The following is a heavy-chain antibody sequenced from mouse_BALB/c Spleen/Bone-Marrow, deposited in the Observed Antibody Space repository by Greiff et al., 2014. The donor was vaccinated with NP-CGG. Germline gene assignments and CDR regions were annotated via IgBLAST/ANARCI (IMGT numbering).Heavy chain of an antibody. CDR3: ARSGTDYAMDY. CDR2: IWSDGST. D-gene: IGHD4-1*01. J-gene: IGHJ4*01. V-gene: IGHV2-6-2*01. Sequence: QVHVKQSGPDLVAPSQSLSLTCTVSGFSLTSYGLHWVRQPPGKGLEWLGVIWSDGSTTYNSALKSRLSISKDNSKRQVLLKMNSLQTDDTAMYYCARSGTDYAMDYWGQGTSVPVPS. CDR1: GFSLTSYG.